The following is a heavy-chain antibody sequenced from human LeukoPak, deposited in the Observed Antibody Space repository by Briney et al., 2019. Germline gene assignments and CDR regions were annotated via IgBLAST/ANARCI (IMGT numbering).Heavy chain of an antibody. Sequence: KSGGSLRLSCAASGFTFSDYYMSWIRQAPGKGLEWVSYISSSGSSTYYADSVKGRFTISRDNAKNSLYLQMNSLRVEDTAVYYCASRYSPFDFWGQGTLVTVSS. D-gene: IGHD5-18*01. CDR3: ASRYSPFDF. CDR1: GFTFSDYY. CDR2: ISSSGSST. J-gene: IGHJ4*02. V-gene: IGHV3-11*04.